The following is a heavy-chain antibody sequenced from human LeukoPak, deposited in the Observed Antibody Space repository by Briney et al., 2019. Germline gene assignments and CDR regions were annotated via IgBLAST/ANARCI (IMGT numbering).Heavy chain of an antibody. CDR2: TYYKSAWYN. D-gene: IGHD3-3*01. V-gene: IGHV6-1*01. Sequence: SQTLSLTCAISGDSVSRDSIAWNWIRQSPSRGLEWLGRTYYKSAWYNDCAVSVKGRIIINPDTSKNQFSLQLNSVTPEDTAVYYCARAGDFWSGYYQRAFDIWGQGTMVTVSS. CDR1: GDSVSRDSIA. CDR3: ARAGDFWSGYYQRAFDI. J-gene: IGHJ3*02.